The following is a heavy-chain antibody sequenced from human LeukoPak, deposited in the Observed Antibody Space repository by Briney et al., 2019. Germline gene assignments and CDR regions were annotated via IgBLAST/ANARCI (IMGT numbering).Heavy chain of an antibody. CDR3: ATRYCSSTSCYVYWFDP. D-gene: IGHD2-2*01. CDR1: GGSFSGYY. J-gene: IGHJ5*02. CDR2: INHSGST. Sequence: SETLSLTCAVYGGSFSGYYWSWIRQPPGKGLEWIGEINHSGSTNYNPSLKSRVTISVDTSKNQFSLKLSSVTAADTAVYYCATRYCSSTSCYVYWFDPWGQGTLVTVSS. V-gene: IGHV4-34*01.